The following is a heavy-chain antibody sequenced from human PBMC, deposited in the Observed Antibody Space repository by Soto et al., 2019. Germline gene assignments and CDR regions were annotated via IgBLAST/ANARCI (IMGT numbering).Heavy chain of an antibody. V-gene: IGHV3-23*01. D-gene: IGHD3-9*01. CDR3: AKGPVGGTSYYNWFDP. Sequence: GSLRLSCAASGFTFSSYAMSWVRQAPGKGLEWVSAISGSGGSTYYADSVKGRFTISRDNSKNTLYLQMNSLRAEDTAVYYCAKGPVGGTSYYNWFDPWGQGTLVTVSS. J-gene: IGHJ5*02. CDR2: ISGSGGST. CDR1: GFTFSSYA.